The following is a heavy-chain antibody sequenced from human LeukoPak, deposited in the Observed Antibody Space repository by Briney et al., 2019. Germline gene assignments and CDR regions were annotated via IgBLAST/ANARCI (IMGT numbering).Heavy chain of an antibody. CDR1: GYTFTSYG. Sequence: EASVKVSCKASGYTFTSYGINWVRQAPGQGLEWMGWISAYNGNTNYAQKLQGRVTMTTDTSTSTAYMELRSLRSDDTAVYYCARDAFGGAKAYFDYWGQGTLVTVSS. V-gene: IGHV1-18*04. CDR2: ISAYNGNT. D-gene: IGHD3-16*01. CDR3: ARDAFGGAKAYFDY. J-gene: IGHJ4*02.